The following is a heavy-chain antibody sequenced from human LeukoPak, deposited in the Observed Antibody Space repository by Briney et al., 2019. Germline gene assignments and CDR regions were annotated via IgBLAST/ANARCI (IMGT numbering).Heavy chain of an antibody. CDR3: ARVVGGSYYYDSSGYYDY. D-gene: IGHD3-22*01. CDR1: GFTFSSYA. CDR2: ISYDGSNK. Sequence: PGGSLRLSCAASGFTFSSYAMHWVRQAPGKGLEWVAVISYDGSNKYYADSVKGRFTISRDSSKNTLYLQMNSLRAEDTAVYYCARVVGGSYYYDSSGYYDYWGQGTLVTVSS. V-gene: IGHV3-30-3*01. J-gene: IGHJ4*02.